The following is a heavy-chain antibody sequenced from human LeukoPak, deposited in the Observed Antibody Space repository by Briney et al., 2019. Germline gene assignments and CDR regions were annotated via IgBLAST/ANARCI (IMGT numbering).Heavy chain of an antibody. CDR1: GFTFSSYA. D-gene: IGHD6-13*01. CDR3: ARDQGIAAYLFDY. V-gene: IGHV3-30-3*01. CDR2: ISHDGSNK. J-gene: IGHJ4*02. Sequence: GRSLRLPCAASGFTFSSYAMHWVRQAPGKGLEWVAVISHDGSNKYYADSVKGRFTISRDNSKNTLYLQMNSLRAEDTAVYYCARDQGIAAYLFDYWGQGTLVTVSS.